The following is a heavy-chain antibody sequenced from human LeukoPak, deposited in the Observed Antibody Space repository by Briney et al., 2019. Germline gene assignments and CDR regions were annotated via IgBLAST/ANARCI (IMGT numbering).Heavy chain of an antibody. CDR2: ISAYNGDT. V-gene: IGHV1-18*01. Sequence: ASVKVSCKTSGLTFTHYGISWVRQAPGQGLEWMGWISAYNGDTTYAQTFQGKVTMTTDTSTSTAYMELRSLSSDDTAMYYCATWSIHTSSKIDYWGQGTLVTVSS. D-gene: IGHD6-13*01. J-gene: IGHJ4*02. CDR1: GLTFTHYG. CDR3: ATWSIHTSSKIDY.